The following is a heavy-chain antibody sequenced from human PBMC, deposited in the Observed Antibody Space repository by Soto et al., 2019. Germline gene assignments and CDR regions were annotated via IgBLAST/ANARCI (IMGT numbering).Heavy chain of an antibody. CDR1: GFPFSIYS. CDR2: ISSSSSYI. D-gene: IGHD3-3*01. CDR3: ARSRGYDFWSGYTYDYGNDV. J-gene: IGHJ6*02. Sequence: GGSLRLSCAASGFPFSIYSMNLVRQAPGKGLEWVSSISSSSSYIYYADSVKGRFTISRDNAKNSLYLQMNSLRAEDTAVYYCARSRGYDFWSGYTYDYGNDVWGQGTTVTVSS. V-gene: IGHV3-21*01.